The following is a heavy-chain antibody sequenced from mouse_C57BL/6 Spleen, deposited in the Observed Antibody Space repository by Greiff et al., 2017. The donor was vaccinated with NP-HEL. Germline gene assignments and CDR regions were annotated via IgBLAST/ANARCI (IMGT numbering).Heavy chain of an antibody. V-gene: IGHV1-55*01. J-gene: IGHJ4*01. Sequence: QVQLQQPGAELVKPGASVKMSCKASGYTFNSYWITWVKQRPGQGLEWIGDIYPGSGSTKYNEKFKSKATLTGDKSSSNAYMQLSRLTSEYSAVYYCARGGGLHDPYAMDYWGQGTSVTVSS. CDR1: GYTFNSYW. CDR3: ARGGGLHDPYAMDY. CDR2: IYPGSGST. D-gene: IGHD2-4*01.